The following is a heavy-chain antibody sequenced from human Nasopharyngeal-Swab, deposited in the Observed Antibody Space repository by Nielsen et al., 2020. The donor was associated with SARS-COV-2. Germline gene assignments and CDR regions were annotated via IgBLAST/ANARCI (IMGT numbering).Heavy chain of an antibody. J-gene: IGHJ1*01. CDR3: ARDLGGGYCTTTNCPGS. V-gene: IGHV3-53*01. CDR1: GGSISSSSYY. Sequence: GGSLRLSCTVSGGSISSSSYYWGWIRQPPGKGLEWVSVTEIGGTTHYADSVKGRFSISRDSSTNTLYLQMNNVRAKDTAVYYCARDLGGGYCTTTNCPGSWGQGTLVTVSS. CDR2: TEIGGTT. D-gene: IGHD2-2*01.